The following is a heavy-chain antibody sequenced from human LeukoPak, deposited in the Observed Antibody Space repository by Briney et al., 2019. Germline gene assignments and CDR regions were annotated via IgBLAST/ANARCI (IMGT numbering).Heavy chain of an antibody. D-gene: IGHD4-23*01. J-gene: IGHJ1*01. Sequence: ASVKVSCKASGYTFTSYGISWVRQAPGQGLEWMGIINPSSGSTNYAQRFQGRVTMTRDTSTSTVYMEVSSLRSEDTAVYHCARGDYGGKVSQHWGQGTLVTVSS. CDR2: INPSSGST. V-gene: IGHV1-46*01. CDR1: GYTFTSYG. CDR3: ARGDYGGKVSQH.